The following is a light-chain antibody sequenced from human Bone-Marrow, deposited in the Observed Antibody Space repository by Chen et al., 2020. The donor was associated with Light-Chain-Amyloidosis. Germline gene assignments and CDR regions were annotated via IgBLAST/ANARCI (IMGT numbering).Light chain of an antibody. J-gene: IGLJ2*01. CDR1: SSNIGGNP. CDR2: GNN. V-gene: IGLV1-44*01. CDR3: APYDASLNGVV. Sequence: QSVLTQPPSASGAPGQRVTISCSGSSSNIGGNPVNWYHQLPGTAPKLLVYGNNQRPSGFPDRFPGSKSGPSASLAIGGLQFEKEADYYCAPYDASLNGVVFGGGTKRTVL.